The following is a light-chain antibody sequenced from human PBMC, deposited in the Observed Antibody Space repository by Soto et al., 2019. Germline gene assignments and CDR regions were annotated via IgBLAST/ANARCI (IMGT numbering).Light chain of an antibody. CDR1: HDIHVF. V-gene: IGKV1-9*01. Sequence: DIQMTQSPSTLSASVGDRVTITCRASHDIHVFLAWYQHKPGKAPRLLIDSASTLQGGVPSRFSGRRSGTEFTLTINGLQPEDVATYYCQKFNNYPLSFGPGTKVDIK. CDR2: SAS. J-gene: IGKJ3*01. CDR3: QKFNNYPLS.